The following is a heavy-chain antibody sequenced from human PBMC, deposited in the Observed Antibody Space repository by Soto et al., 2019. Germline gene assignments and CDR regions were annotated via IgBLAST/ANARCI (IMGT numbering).Heavy chain of an antibody. V-gene: IGHV4-4*02. CDR1: GGSITSTNW. J-gene: IGHJ4*02. D-gene: IGHD6-19*01. Sequence: ASETLSLTCAVSGGSITSTNWWSWVRQPPGKGLEWIGEVYHTGDTNYDPSVKSRVTMSVDKSKSQFSLKLSSVTAADTAVYYCARGPTDSSGWYKFFDSWGQGILVTVSS. CDR2: VYHTGDT. CDR3: ARGPTDSSGWYKFFDS.